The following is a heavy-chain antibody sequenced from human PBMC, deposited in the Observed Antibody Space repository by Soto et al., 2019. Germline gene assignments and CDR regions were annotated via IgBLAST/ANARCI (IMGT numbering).Heavy chain of an antibody. Sequence: SETLSLTCAVYGGSFSDYYWTWIRQPPGKGLEWIGEINHSGSTNYNPSLKSRVTISVDTSKNQFSLHLSSVTAADTAVYFCARRLSVGYSSFWGQGTLRTV. CDR3: ARRLSVGYSSF. D-gene: IGHD2-15*01. V-gene: IGHV4-34*01. CDR1: GGSFSDYY. J-gene: IGHJ1*01. CDR2: INHSGST.